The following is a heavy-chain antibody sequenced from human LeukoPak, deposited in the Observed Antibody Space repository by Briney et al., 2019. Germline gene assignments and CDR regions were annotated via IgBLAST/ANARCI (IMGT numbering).Heavy chain of an antibody. V-gene: IGHV3-21*01. D-gene: IGHD6-13*01. CDR2: ISSSSSYI. Sequence: GGSLRLSCAASGFTFSSYSMNWVSQAPGKGLEWVSSISSSSSYIYYADSVKGRFTISRDNAKNSLYLQMNSLRAEDTAVYYCARDREIAAAGTDFDYWGQGTLVTVSS. CDR3: ARDREIAAAGTDFDY. CDR1: GFTFSSYS. J-gene: IGHJ4*02.